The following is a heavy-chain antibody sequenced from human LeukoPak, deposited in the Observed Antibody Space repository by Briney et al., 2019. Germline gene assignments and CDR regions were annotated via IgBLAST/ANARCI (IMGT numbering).Heavy chain of an antibody. CDR3: ARDRQGGGIXXYXMDI. Sequence: LTCTVSGGSISXXXXXWSXXXXXXXXGXEXXGYXYYSGSTYYNPSLKSRVTISVDTSKNQFSLKLSSVTAADTAVYYCARDRQGGGIXXYXMDIWGQGXXXXVSS. V-gene: IGHV4-31*03. CDR2: XYYSGST. J-gene: IGHJ6*02. CDR1: GGSISXXXXX. D-gene: IGHD1-26*01.